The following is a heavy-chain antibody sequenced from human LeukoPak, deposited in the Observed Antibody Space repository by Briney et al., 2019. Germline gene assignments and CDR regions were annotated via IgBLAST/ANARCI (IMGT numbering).Heavy chain of an antibody. CDR1: GFPFGTYA. Sequence: PGGSLRLSCAASGFPFGTYAMNWVRQAPGKGLEWVSVITGSGGFTQYADSVRGRFTISRDNSKNTLYVQMNSLRTDDAAVYYCAKSKSPYPMDYIFDFWGQGTLVTVSS. V-gene: IGHV3-23*01. J-gene: IGHJ4*02. CDR2: ITGSGGFT. D-gene: IGHD4-11*01. CDR3: AKSKSPYPMDYIFDF.